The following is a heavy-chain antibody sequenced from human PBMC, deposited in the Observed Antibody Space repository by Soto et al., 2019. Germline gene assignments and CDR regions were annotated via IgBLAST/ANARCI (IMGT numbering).Heavy chain of an antibody. Sequence: SETLSLTCIVSGGSISSYYWSWIRQPPGKGLEWIGYIYYSGSTNYNPSLKSRVTISVDTSKNQFSLKLSSVTAADAAVYYCARRIIALEIFDFWGPGTVVTVSS. CDR2: IYYSGST. J-gene: IGHJ4*02. CDR1: GGSISSYY. D-gene: IGHD3-10*01. V-gene: IGHV4-59*08. CDR3: ARRIIALEIFDF.